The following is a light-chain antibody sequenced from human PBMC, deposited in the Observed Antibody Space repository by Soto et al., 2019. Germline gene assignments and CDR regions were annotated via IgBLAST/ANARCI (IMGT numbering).Light chain of an antibody. J-gene: IGKJ4*01. V-gene: IGKV3-11*01. CDR2: DAS. CDR1: QSVSSS. Sequence: EIVLTQSPATLSLSPGKRATLSCRASQSVSSSLAWYQQTPGQAPRLLIYDASNSSTGIPARFSGSGSGTDFTLTISSLEPEDFAVYYCQQRSNWPLTFGGGTKVEIK. CDR3: QQRSNWPLT.